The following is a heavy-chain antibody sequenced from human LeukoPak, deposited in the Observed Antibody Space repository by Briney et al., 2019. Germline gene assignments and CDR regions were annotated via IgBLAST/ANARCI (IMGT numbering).Heavy chain of an antibody. J-gene: IGHJ3*02. D-gene: IGHD4-17*01. CDR3: AKDWSLPFRTDAFDI. V-gene: IGHV3-23*01. CDR2: ISGSGGST. Sequence: QPGGSLRLSCAASGFTFSSYAMSWVRQAPGKGLERVSAISGSGGSTYYADSVKGRFTISRDNSKNTLYLHMNSLRAEDTAVYYFAKDWSLPFRTDAFDIWGQGTMVTVSS. CDR1: GFTFSSYA.